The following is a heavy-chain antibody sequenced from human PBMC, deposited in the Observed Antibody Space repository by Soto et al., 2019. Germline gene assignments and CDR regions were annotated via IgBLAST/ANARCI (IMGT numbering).Heavy chain of an antibody. Sequence: EVQLVESGGGLVKPGGSLSLSCAASGFTFSDAWMNWVRQAPGKGLEWVGRIKSKTHGGTIDYAAPVKGRFIISSDDSSRMLYLQMSSLKAEDTAVYYCSTVAGVRFYWGQGTLVTVSS. D-gene: IGHD6-19*01. V-gene: IGHV3-15*07. CDR1: GFTFSDAW. J-gene: IGHJ4*02. CDR2: IKSKTHGGTI. CDR3: STVAGVRFY.